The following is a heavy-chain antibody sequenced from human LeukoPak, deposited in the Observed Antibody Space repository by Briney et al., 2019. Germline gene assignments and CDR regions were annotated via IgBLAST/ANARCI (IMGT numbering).Heavy chain of an antibody. Sequence: SETLSLTCTVSGGSISSYYWSWIRQPPGKGLEGIGYIYYSGSTNYNPSLKSRVTISVDTSKNQFSLKLSSVTAADTAVYYCAREDSSGYFPFDYWGQGTLVTVSS. V-gene: IGHV4-59*01. CDR3: AREDSSGYFPFDY. J-gene: IGHJ4*02. CDR1: GGSISSYY. CDR2: IYYSGST. D-gene: IGHD3-22*01.